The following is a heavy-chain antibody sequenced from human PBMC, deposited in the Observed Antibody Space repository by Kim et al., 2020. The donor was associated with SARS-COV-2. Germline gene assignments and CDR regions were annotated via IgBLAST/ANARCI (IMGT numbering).Heavy chain of an antibody. J-gene: IGHJ6*02. V-gene: IGHV1-18*04. CDR3: ARDRVAHWGSGSTRTYGMDV. Sequence: ASVKVSCKASGYTFTSYGISWVRQAPGQGLEWMGWISAYNGNTNYAQKLQGRVTMTTDTSTSTAYMELRSLRSDDTAVYYCARDRVAHWGSGSTRTYGMDVWGQGTTVTVSS. CDR1: GYTFTSYG. CDR2: ISAYNGNT. D-gene: IGHD7-27*01.